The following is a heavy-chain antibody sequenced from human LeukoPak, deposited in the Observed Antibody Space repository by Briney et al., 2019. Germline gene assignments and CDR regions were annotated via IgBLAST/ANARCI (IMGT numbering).Heavy chain of an antibody. CDR1: GFTFSSYG. J-gene: IGHJ2*01. CDR2: ISSGSGYI. V-gene: IGHV3-21*01. CDR3: ARDYYDSSGYNAPHWYFDL. D-gene: IGHD3-22*01. Sequence: GGSLRLSCAASGFTFSSYGMNWVRQAPGKGLEWVSSISSGSGYIYYADSVKGRFTISRDNSKNTLYLQMNSLRAEDTAVYYCARDYYDSSGYNAPHWYFDLWGRGTLVTVSS.